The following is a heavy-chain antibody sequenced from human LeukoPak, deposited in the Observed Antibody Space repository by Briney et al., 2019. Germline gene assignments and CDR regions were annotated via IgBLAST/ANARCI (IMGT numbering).Heavy chain of an antibody. V-gene: IGHV1-18*01. CDR3: AGSLGYCTSNVCYLKY. J-gene: IGHJ4*02. CDR1: GYTFTSYG. CDR2: ISAYNGNT. Sequence: ASVKVSCKASGYTFTSYGISWVRQAPGQGLEWMGWISAYNGNTNYAQKLQGRVTMTTDTSTSTAYMELRSLRSDDTAVYYCAGSLGYCTSNVCYLKYWGQGTLVTVSS. D-gene: IGHD2-8*01.